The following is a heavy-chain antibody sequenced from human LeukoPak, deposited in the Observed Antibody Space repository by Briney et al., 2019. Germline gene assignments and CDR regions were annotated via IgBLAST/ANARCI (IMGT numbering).Heavy chain of an antibody. V-gene: IGHV3-30*02. CDR2: IRRDGDVI. Sequence: PGGSLRLSCEASGFTFSSFGVHWVRQAPGKGLEWVAFIRRDGDVIYYADSVKGRFTISRDNSRNMVYLQLNTLRPEDTAVYYCAKDFISILDLIPWDYWGQGTLVTVSP. CDR3: AKDFISILDLIPWDY. CDR1: GFTFSSFG. D-gene: IGHD1-1*01. J-gene: IGHJ4*02.